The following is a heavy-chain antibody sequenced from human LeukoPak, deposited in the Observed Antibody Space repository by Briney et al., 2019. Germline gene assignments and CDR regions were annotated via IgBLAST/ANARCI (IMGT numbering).Heavy chain of an antibody. D-gene: IGHD3-22*01. J-gene: IGHJ4*02. V-gene: IGHV1-69-2*01. Sequence: ATVKISCKASGYKFSDYCMHWVQQAPGKGLEWMARVNPKNGETMYVGKLLGRISISADTSTNTVYMELSSLRSEDTAVYYCATPSGSYFGYYYFHWWGQGTLVTVSS. CDR2: VNPKNGET. CDR1: GYKFSDYC. CDR3: ATPSGSYFGYYYFHW.